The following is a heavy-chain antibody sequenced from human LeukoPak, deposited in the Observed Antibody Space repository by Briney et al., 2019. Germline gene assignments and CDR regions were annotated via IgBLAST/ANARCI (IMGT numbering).Heavy chain of an antibody. CDR3: ARAPMVWVAFDI. CDR2: IYYSGST. J-gene: IGHJ3*02. Sequence: SETLSLTCTVSGGSISSYYWGWVRQPPGKGLEWIGYIYYSGSTNYNPSLKSRVTISVDTSKSQFSLNLSSVTAADTAVYYCARAPMVWVAFDIWGQGTMVTVSS. CDR1: GGSISSYY. V-gene: IGHV4-59*08. D-gene: IGHD4/OR15-4a*01.